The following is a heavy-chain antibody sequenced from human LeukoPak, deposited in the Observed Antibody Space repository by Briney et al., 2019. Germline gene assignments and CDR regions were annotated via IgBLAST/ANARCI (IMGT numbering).Heavy chain of an antibody. V-gene: IGHV1-69*04. D-gene: IGHD2-2*01. J-gene: IGHJ4*02. CDR1: GGTFSSYT. Sequence: SVKVSCKASGGTFSSYTIGWVRQAPGQGLEWMGRIIPILGIANYAQKFQGRVTITADKSTSTAYMELSSLRSEDTAVYYCARDSLGYCSSTSCRPSYYWGQGTLVTVSS. CDR2: IIPILGIA. CDR3: ARDSLGYCSSTSCRPSYY.